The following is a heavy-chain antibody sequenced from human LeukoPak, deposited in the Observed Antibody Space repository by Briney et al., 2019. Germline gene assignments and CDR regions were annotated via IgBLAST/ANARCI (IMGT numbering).Heavy chain of an antibody. V-gene: IGHV7-4-1*02. CDR2: INTNTGNP. D-gene: IGHD3-9*01. CDR1: GYTFTSYG. J-gene: IGHJ4*02. Sequence: ASVTVSCKASGYTFTSYGMNWVRQAPGQGLEWMGWINTNTGNPTYAQGFTGRFVFSLDTSVSTAYLQISSLKAEDTAVYYCARVSLYYDILTGLFDYWGQGTLVTVSS. CDR3: ARVSLYYDILTGLFDY.